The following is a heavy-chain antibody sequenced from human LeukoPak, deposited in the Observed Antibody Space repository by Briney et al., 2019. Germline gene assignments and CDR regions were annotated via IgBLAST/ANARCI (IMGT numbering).Heavy chain of an antibody. Sequence: SSETLSLTWAVSAGFVIGYYWTWIPQTPGKGLEWIGEINHTGDTNYNPSLKRRVGISADTYKNEFSLKVSSVTAAETAIYYCTIIAASGIPRGYFYMEVWAKGTTVTVS. CDR2: INHTGDT. CDR1: AGFVIGYY. CDR3: TIIAASGIPRGYFYMEV. V-gene: IGHV4-34*01. J-gene: IGHJ6*03. D-gene: IGHD6-13*01.